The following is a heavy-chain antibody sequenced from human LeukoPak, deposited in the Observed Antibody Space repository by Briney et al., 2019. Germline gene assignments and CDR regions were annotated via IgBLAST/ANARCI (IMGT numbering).Heavy chain of an antibody. CDR3: ATDPQVLGYCGGGSCYSLRR. V-gene: IGHV1-46*01. D-gene: IGHD2-15*01. CDR2: INPSGGST. J-gene: IGHJ4*02. Sequence: ASVKVSCKASGYTFTSYYMHWVRQAPGQGLEWMGIINPSGGSTSYAQKFQGRVTMTEDTSTDTTYMEVSSLRSEDTAVYYCATDPQVLGYCGGGSCYSLRRWGQGTLVTVSS. CDR1: GYTFTSYY.